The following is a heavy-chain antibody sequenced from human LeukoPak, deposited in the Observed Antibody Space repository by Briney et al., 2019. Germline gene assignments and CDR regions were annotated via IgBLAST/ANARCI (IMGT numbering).Heavy chain of an antibody. V-gene: IGHV4-30-4*01. CDR3: AREAEGDGSGERQGPRAYFDY. D-gene: IGHD3-10*01. Sequence: PSQTPSLTCTVSGGSISSGDYYWSWIRQPPGKGLEWIGYIYYGGSTYYNPSLKSRVTISVDTSKNQFSLKLSSVTAADTAVYYCAREAEGDGSGERQGPRAYFDYWGQGTLVTVSS. CDR2: IYYGGST. J-gene: IGHJ4*02. CDR1: GGSISSGDYY.